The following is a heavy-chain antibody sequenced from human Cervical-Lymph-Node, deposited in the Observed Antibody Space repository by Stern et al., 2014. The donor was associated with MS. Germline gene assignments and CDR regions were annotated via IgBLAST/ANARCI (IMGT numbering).Heavy chain of an antibody. CDR1: GFTFSSYA. Sequence: QVQLVQSGGGVVQPGRSLRLSCAASGFTFSSYAMPWVRQAPGKGLEWVAFISYDGTDKYYADSVKGRFTISRDNSKNMVYLQMNSLRAEDTAVWYCARRQLWQQYYGMDVWGQGTMVTVSS. D-gene: IGHD5-18*01. V-gene: IGHV3-30*04. CDR2: ISYDGTDK. J-gene: IGHJ6*02. CDR3: ARRQLWQQYYGMDV.